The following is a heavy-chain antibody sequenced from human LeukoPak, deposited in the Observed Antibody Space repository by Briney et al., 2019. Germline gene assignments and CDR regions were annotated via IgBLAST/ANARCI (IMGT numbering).Heavy chain of an antibody. CDR3: AKDLYGVSHDY. CDR1: GVTVSSNY. D-gene: IGHD4-17*01. CDR2: IYSSGST. J-gene: IGHJ4*02. V-gene: IGHV3-53*01. Sequence: GGSLRLSCAASGVTVSSNYMNWVRQAPGKGLEWVSVIYSSGSTYYADSVKGRFTISRDNSKNTLYLQMNSLRAEDTAVYYCAKDLYGVSHDYWGQGTLVTVSS.